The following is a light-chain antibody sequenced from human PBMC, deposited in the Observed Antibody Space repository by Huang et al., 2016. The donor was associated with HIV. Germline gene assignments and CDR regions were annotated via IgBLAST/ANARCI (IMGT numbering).Light chain of an antibody. Sequence: DIQMTQSPSSLSASVGDRVTITCRASQTINTYLNWYQQKPGKAPKLLIYAASSLHSGVPPRFSGSGSGTDFTLTISGLQREDFATYFCQQTYSTPRTFGQGTRVEIK. V-gene: IGKV1-39*01. J-gene: IGKJ1*01. CDR2: AAS. CDR3: QQTYSTPRT. CDR1: QTINTY.